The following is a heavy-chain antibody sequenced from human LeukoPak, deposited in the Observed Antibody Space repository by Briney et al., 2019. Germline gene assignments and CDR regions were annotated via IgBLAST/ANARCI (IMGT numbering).Heavy chain of an antibody. V-gene: IGHV4-61*05. Sequence: PSETLSLTCTVSGGPISSSSYYWSWIRQPPGKGLEWIGYIYYSGSTNYNPSLKSRVTISVDTSKNQFSLKLSSVTAADTAVYYCARQGDDFWSGYPLYYFDYWGQGTLVTVSS. J-gene: IGHJ4*02. CDR3: ARQGDDFWSGYPLYYFDY. D-gene: IGHD3-3*01. CDR2: IYYSGST. CDR1: GGPISSSSYY.